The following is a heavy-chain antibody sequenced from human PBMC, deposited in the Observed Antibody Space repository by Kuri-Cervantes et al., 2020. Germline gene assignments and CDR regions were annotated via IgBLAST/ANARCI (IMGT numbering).Heavy chain of an antibody. V-gene: IGHV4/OR15-8*01. CDR1: GGSISSSNW. CDR3: ARDHWGPQYSYGVDS. CDR2: IYHSGST. J-gene: IGHJ4*02. D-gene: IGHD5-18*01. Sequence: ESLKISCVVSGGSISSSNWWNWVRQPPGKGLEWIGYIYHSGSTNYNPSLKSRLTISVDTSRNQFSLKLSSVTAADTAVYYCARDHWGPQYSYGVDSWGPGTLVTVSS.